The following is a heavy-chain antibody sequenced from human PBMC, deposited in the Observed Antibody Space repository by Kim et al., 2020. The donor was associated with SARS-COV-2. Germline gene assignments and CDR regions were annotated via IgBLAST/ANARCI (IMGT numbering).Heavy chain of an antibody. V-gene: IGHV4-59*13. Sequence: SETLSLTCTVSGGSISSYYWSWIRQPPGKGLEWIGYIYYSGSTNYNPSLKSRVTISVDTSKNQFSLKLSSVTAADTAVYYCARSQPWGYGGNSPSYWYFDLWGRGTLVTVSS. D-gene: IGHD4-17*01. CDR2: IYYSGST. J-gene: IGHJ2*01. CDR3: ARSQPWGYGGNSPSYWYFDL. CDR1: GGSISSYY.